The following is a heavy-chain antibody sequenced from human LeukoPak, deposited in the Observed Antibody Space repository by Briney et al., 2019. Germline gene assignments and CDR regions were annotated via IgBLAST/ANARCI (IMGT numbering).Heavy chain of an antibody. CDR1: GFTFSSYG. D-gene: IGHD6-13*01. V-gene: IGHV3-30*02. CDR2: IRYDGSNK. Sequence: PGGSLRLSCAASGFTFSSYGMHWVRQAPGKGLEWVAFIRYDGSNKYYADSVKGRFTISRDNSKNTLYLQMNSLRAEDTAVYYCAKVKQQLVPYFDYWGQGTLVTVSS. CDR3: AKVKQQLVPYFDY. J-gene: IGHJ4*02.